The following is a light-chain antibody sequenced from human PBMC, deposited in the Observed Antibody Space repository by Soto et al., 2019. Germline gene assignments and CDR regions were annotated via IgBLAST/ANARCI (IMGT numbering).Light chain of an antibody. CDR2: DAS. CDR3: QQYHTYPLT. Sequence: DIVMTQSPSTLSVAPGERVTITCRASQSVSSKLAWYQHKPGQAPTLLISDASSVDSGVPSRFSGSGSGTEFTLTISSLQSGDCAIYYCQQYHTYPLTFGGGTKVDIK. J-gene: IGKJ4*01. V-gene: IGKV1-5*01. CDR1: QSVSSK.